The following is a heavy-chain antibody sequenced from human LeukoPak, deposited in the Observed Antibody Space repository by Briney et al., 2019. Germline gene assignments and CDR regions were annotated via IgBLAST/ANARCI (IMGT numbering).Heavy chain of an antibody. J-gene: IGHJ4*02. D-gene: IGHD4-17*01. CDR1: GGTLRSYA. CDR3: AIFQGTYGDNDNDY. V-gene: IGHV1-69*13. Sequence: GASVKVSCKASGGTLRSYAINWVRLAPGKGLEWMGGIIPMVNTPKYAQKFQGRVTITADESTSTGSMEVSSLRSEDTAVYYCAIFQGTYGDNDNDYWGQGTLVTVSS. CDR2: IIPMVNTP.